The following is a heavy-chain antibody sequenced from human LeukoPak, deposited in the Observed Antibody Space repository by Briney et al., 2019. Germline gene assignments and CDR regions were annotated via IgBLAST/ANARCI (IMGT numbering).Heavy chain of an antibody. CDR1: GGSISSYY. D-gene: IGHD3-10*01. J-gene: IGHJ6*02. CDR3: ARVLGYGSGSHNTYYYYYGMDV. V-gene: IGHV4-59*01. Sequence: PSETLSLTCTVSGGSISSYYWSWIRQPPGKGLEWIGYIYYSGSTNYNPSLKSRVNISVDTSKNQFSLKLSSVTAADTAVYYCARVLGYGSGSHNTYYYYYGMDVWGQGTTVTVSS. CDR2: IYYSGST.